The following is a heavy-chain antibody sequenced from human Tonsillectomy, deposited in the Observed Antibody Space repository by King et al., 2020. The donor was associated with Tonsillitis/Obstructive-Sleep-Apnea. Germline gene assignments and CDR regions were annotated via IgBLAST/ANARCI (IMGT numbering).Heavy chain of an antibody. CDR1: GFTFSSYG. Sequence: VQLVESGGGVVQPGRSLRLSCAASGFTFSSYGMHWVRQAPGKGLEWVAVISYDGSNKYYADSVKGRFTISRDNSKNTLYLQMNSLRAEDTAVYYCAKGGWGRLSGLLDYWGQGTLVTVSS. V-gene: IGHV3-30*18. CDR2: ISYDGSNK. J-gene: IGHJ4*02. D-gene: IGHD1-26*01. CDR3: AKGGWGRLSGLLDY.